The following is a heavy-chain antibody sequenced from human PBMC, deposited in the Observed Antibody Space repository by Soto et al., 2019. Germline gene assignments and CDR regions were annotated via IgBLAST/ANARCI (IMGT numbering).Heavy chain of an antibody. CDR3: ANARGWLDSFDY. V-gene: IGHV3-23*01. CDR1: GFTFSSYA. J-gene: IGHJ4*02. CDR2: ISGSGGST. Sequence: GGSLRLSCAASGFTFSSYAMSWVRQAPGKGLEWVSAISGSGGSTYYADSVKGRFTISRDNSKNTLYLQMNSLRAEDTAVYYCANARGWLDSFDYWGQGTLVTVSS. D-gene: IGHD6-19*01.